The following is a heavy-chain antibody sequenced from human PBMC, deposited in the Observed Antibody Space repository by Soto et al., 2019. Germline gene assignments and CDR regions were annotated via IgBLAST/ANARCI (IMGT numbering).Heavy chain of an antibody. CDR1: GGPLRISA. V-gene: IGHV1-69*05. CDR2: IIHIFGTA. Sequence: SXLVSCKASGGPLRISAISCVRHAPGRGLDWMGGIIHIFGTANYAQKFQGRVTITRDTSTSTVYMDLSSLRYEDTAVYYCARDNSQNYGTPAASSWLHPWGQGTPVTVSA. J-gene: IGHJ5*02. CDR3: ARDNSQNYGTPAASSWLHP. D-gene: IGHD2-15*01.